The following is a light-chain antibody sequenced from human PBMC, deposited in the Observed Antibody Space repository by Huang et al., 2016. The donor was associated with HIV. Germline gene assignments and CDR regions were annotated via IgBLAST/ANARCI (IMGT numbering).Light chain of an antibody. CDR1: ESILRN. J-gene: IGKJ2*01. CDR3: QQYNKWHPYT. CDR2: GAS. V-gene: IGKV3-15*01. Sequence: VMTQSPATLSVSPGERATLSCRASESILRNLAWYQQRPGQPPRLLSYGASVRLAGIPDRFRGSGSGTEFSLTISSLQSEDFAVYYCQQYNKWHPYTYGQGTKLEIK.